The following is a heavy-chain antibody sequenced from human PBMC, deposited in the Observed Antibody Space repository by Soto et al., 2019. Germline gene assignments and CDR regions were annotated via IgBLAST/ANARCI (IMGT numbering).Heavy chain of an antibody. CDR3: ARGRGLGY. D-gene: IGHD3-16*01. Sequence: PSETLSLTCTVSGGSVSSGSYYWSWNRQPPGKGLEWIGYIYYSGSTNYNPSLKSRVTISVDTSKNQFSLKLSSVTAADTAVYYCARGRGLGYWGQGTLVTVSS. CDR1: GGSVSSGSYY. V-gene: IGHV4-61*01. CDR2: IYYSGST. J-gene: IGHJ4*02.